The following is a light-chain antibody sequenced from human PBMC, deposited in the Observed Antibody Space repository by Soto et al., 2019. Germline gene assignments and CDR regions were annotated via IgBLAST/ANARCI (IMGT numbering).Light chain of an antibody. CDR2: AAS. J-gene: IGKJ2*01. Sequence: DIQMTQSPSSLSASVGDRVTITCRASQSTSSYLNWYQQKPGKAPKLLIYAASSLQSGVPSRFSGSGSGTDFTLTISSLQPEDFATYYCQQSYNTPRTFGQGTKLEIK. CDR3: QQSYNTPRT. V-gene: IGKV1-39*01. CDR1: QSTSSY.